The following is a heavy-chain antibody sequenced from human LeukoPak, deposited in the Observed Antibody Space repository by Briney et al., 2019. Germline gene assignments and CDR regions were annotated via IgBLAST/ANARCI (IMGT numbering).Heavy chain of an antibody. V-gene: IGHV4-59*01. CDR3: ARGTSIFWLDY. CDR2: IYYSGST. J-gene: IGHJ4*02. CDR1: GGSISSYY. D-gene: IGHD3-9*01. Sequence: PSETLSLTCTVSGGSISSYYWSWIRQPPGKGLEWIGYIYYSGSTNYNPSLKSRVTISVDTSKNQFSLKLSSVTAADTAVYYCARGTSIFWLDYWGQGTLVTVSS.